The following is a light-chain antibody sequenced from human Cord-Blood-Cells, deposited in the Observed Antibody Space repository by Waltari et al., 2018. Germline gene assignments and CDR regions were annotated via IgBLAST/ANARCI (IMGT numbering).Light chain of an antibody. V-gene: IGLV2-23*01. J-gene: IGLJ3*02. CDR2: EGS. CDR3: CSYAGSSTGV. CDR1: SSDVGSYHL. Sequence: QSALTQPASVSGSPGQSIPIPCTGTSSDVGSYHLVSGYQQHPDKAPKLMIYEGSKRPSGGSNRFSGSKAGKTAFLTSSGLNAEDEADYYCCSYAGSSTGVVGGGTKLTVL.